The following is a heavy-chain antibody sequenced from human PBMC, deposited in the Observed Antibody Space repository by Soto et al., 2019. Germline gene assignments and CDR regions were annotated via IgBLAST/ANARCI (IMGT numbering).Heavy chain of an antibody. D-gene: IGHD2-2*01. J-gene: IGHJ6*02. CDR3: ARDRRYCSSTSCYLEDYYYYYGMDV. CDR1: GGTFSSYA. CDR2: VIPIFGTA. Sequence: QVQLVQSGAEVKKPGSSVKVSCKASGGTFSSYAISWVRQAPGQGLEWMGGVIPIFGTANYAQKFQGRVTITADASTITAYMELSSLRSEDTAVYYCARDRRYCSSTSCYLEDYYYYYGMDVWGQGTTVTVSS. V-gene: IGHV1-69*01.